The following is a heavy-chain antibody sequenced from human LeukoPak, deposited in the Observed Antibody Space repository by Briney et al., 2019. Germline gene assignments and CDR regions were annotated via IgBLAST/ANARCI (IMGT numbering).Heavy chain of an antibody. Sequence: ASVKVSCKASGYTFTGYYMHWVRQAPGQGLEWMGWINPNSGGTNYAQKFQGRATMTRDTSISTAYMELSRLRSDDTAVYYCARELGYSSSWYDYWGQGTLVTVSS. CDR2: INPNSGGT. CDR3: ARELGYSSSWYDY. D-gene: IGHD6-13*01. CDR1: GYTFTGYY. V-gene: IGHV1-2*02. J-gene: IGHJ4*02.